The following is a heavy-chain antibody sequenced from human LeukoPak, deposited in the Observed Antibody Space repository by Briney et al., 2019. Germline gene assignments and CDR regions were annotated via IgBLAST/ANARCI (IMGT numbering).Heavy chain of an antibody. CDR3: ARGKYYYDSNSSYRYFDP. Sequence: SETLSLTCTVSGGSISSYYWSWLRQPAGKGLEWIGRIYTTGNANYNPSLKSRVTMSIDTSKKQFSLNLSSVTAADTAVYYCARGKYYYDSNSSYRYFDPWGQGTLVTVSS. CDR2: IYTTGNA. J-gene: IGHJ5*02. CDR1: GGSISSYY. V-gene: IGHV4-4*07. D-gene: IGHD3-22*01.